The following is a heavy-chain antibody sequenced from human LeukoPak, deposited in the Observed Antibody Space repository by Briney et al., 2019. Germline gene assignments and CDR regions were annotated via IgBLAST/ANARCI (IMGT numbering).Heavy chain of an antibody. CDR1: GYTFTSYG. Sequence: ASVKVSCKASGYTFTSYGISWVRQAPGQGLEWMGWISAYNGNTNYAQKLQGRVTMTTDTSTSTAYMELRSLRSDDTAVHYCARAGQHYDILTGYSYYYYSMDVWGKGTTVTISS. CDR3: ARAGQHYDILTGYSYYYYSMDV. D-gene: IGHD3-9*01. V-gene: IGHV1-18*01. CDR2: ISAYNGNT. J-gene: IGHJ6*03.